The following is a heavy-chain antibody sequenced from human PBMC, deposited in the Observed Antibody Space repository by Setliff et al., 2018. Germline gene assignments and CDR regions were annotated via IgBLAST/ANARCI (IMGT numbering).Heavy chain of an antibody. CDR3: AASRAYTGAVEEWFLPKTFDF. CDR2: IYVTEST. J-gene: IGHJ4*02. V-gene: IGHV4-61*02. CDR1: GGSISSMSYY. Sequence: SETLSLTCTVSGGSISSMSYYWNWIRQPAGKGLEWIGRIYVTESTKYNPSLKSRVTLSIDTSKNQFSLKLSSVTAADAALYYCAASRAYTGAVEEWFLPKTFDFWGQGSPVTVSS. D-gene: IGHD3-10*01.